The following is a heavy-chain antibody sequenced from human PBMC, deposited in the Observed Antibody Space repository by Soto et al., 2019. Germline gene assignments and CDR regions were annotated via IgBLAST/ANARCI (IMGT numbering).Heavy chain of an antibody. Sequence: SETLSLTCAVYGGSFSGYYWSWIRQPPGKGLEWIGEINHSESTNYNPSLKSRVTISVDTSKNQFSLKLSSVTAADTAVYYCARGRVTMVRGVIDYWGQGTLVTVSS. D-gene: IGHD3-10*01. V-gene: IGHV4-34*01. CDR2: INHSEST. CDR1: GGSFSGYY. CDR3: ARGRVTMVRGVIDY. J-gene: IGHJ4*02.